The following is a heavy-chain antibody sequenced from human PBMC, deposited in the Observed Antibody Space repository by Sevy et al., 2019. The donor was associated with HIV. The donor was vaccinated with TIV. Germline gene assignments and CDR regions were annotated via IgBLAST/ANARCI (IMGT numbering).Heavy chain of an antibody. V-gene: IGHV4-59*01. CDR3: ACDSSSLKRGINCFDP. D-gene: IGHD6-6*01. CDR2: IYYSGST. CDR1: GGSISSYS. J-gene: IGHJ5*02. Sequence: SETLSLTCTVSGGSISSYSWSWIRQPPGKGLEWIGYIYYSGSTNYNPSPKSRVTISVDTSKNPFSLKLSSVTAPDTAVYYCACDSSSLKRGINCFDPWGQGTLVTVSS.